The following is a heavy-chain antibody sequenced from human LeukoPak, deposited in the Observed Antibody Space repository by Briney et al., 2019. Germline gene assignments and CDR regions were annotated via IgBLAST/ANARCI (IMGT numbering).Heavy chain of an antibody. V-gene: IGHV3-30*18. D-gene: IGHD3-22*01. CDR2: ISYDGFKK. CDR3: AKDVNDYYDSSGYIDY. Sequence: PGGSLRLSCAASGFTFSSYSMNWVRQAPGKGLEWVAVISYDGFKKYYADSVKGRFTISRDNSKNTLYLQMNSLRADDTAVYYCAKDVNDYYDSSGYIDYWGQGTLVTVSS. CDR1: GFTFSSYS. J-gene: IGHJ4*02.